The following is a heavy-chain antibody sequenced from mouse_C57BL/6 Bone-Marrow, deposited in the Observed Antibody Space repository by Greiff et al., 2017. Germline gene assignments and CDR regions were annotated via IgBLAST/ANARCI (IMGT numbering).Heavy chain of an antibody. CDR2: INSDGGST. CDR1: EYEFPSHD. CDR3: ATRGYDYDWFAY. J-gene: IGHJ3*01. V-gene: IGHV5-2*01. D-gene: IGHD2-4*01. Sequence: EVMLVESGGGLVQPGESLKLSCESNEYEFPSHDMSWVRKTPEKRLELVAAINSDGGSTYYPDTMERRFIISRDNTKKPLYLQMSSLRSADPALYYCATRGYDYDWFAYWGQGTLVTVSA.